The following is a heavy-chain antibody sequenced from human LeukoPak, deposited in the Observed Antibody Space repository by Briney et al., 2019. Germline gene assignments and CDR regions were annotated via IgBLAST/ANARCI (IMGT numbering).Heavy chain of an antibody. V-gene: IGHV3-23*01. CDR1: GFTFSSYA. J-gene: IGHJ4*02. Sequence: AGSLRLSCAASGFTFSSYAMRWVRQAPGKGLEWVSSITGSGDDTFYADSVKGRFTISRAYSKNTPYLQMNGRGAEGTAVYYCAEGESRPKYYFDYWGQGTLVTVSS. CDR3: AEGESRPKYYFDY. CDR2: ITGSGDDT.